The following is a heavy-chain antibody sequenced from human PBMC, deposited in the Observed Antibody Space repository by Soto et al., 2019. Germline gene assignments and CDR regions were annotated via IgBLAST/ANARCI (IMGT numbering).Heavy chain of an antibody. V-gene: IGHV4-31*03. CDR1: GGSISSGGYY. J-gene: IGHJ4*02. CDR3: ARLNYGDEANDY. D-gene: IGHD4-17*01. Sequence: SETLSLTCTVSGGSISSGGYYWSWIRQHPGKGLEWIGYIYYSGSTYYNPSLKSRVTISVDTSKNQFSLKLSSVTAADTAVYYCARLNYGDEANDYWGQGTLVTVSS. CDR2: IYYSGST.